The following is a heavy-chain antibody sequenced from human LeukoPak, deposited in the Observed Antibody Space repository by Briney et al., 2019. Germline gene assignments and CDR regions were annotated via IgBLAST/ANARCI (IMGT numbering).Heavy chain of an antibody. D-gene: IGHD1-26*01. CDR2: INSDGSST. Sequence: GGSLRLSCAASGFTFSSYWMHWVRQAPGKGLVWASRINSDGSSTSYADSVKGRFTISRDDAKNTLYLQMNSLRAEDAAVYYCASYKLTPSGSYYGFDYWGQGTLVTVSS. J-gene: IGHJ4*02. V-gene: IGHV3-74*01. CDR1: GFTFSSYW. CDR3: ASYKLTPSGSYYGFDY.